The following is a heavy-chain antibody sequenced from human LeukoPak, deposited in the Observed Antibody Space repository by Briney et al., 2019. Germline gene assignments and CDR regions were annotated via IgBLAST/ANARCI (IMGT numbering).Heavy chain of an antibody. J-gene: IGHJ6*02. CDR3: ARHQSPCYFGMDV. CDR2: IQDGGNT. Sequence: KTSETLSLTCAVSGDSISRYYWSWVRQPPGKGLEWIAYIQDGGNTNYNPSLKSRATISVDTSKNHFSLTLTSVTAADTAVYYCARHQSPCYFGMDVWGQGTTVTVSS. CDR1: GDSISRYY. V-gene: IGHV4-59*08.